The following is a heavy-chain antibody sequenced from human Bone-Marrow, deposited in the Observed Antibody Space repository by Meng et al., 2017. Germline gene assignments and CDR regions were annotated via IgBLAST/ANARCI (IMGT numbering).Heavy chain of an antibody. Sequence: SVKVSCKASGGTFSSYAISWVRQAPGQGLEWMGGIIPIFGTANYAQKFQGRVTITADESTSTDYMELSSLRSEDTAVYYCARGEDISAAGKLFGDYWGQGTLVTVSS. J-gene: IGHJ4*02. CDR3: ARGEDISAAGKLFGDY. D-gene: IGHD6-25*01. V-gene: IGHV1-69*13. CDR2: IIPIFGTA. CDR1: GGTFSSYA.